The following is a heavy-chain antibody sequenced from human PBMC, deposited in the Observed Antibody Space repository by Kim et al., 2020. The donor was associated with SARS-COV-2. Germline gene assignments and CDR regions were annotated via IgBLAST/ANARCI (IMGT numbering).Heavy chain of an antibody. Sequence: ASVKVSCKASGYDFTNYLIHWVRQAPGQGLEYMGIINPSAGHTDLPQNFRGRLTLTRDSSTSTVYMELSRLTSEDTAVYYCAREVTPTFYFEYWSQGHLV. J-gene: IGHJ4*02. CDR1: GYDFTNYL. V-gene: IGHV1-46*01. D-gene: IGHD3-10*01. CDR2: INPSAGHT. CDR3: AREVTPTFYFEY.